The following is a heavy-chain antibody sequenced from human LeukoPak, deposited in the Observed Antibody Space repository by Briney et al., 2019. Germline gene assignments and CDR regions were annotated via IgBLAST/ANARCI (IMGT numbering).Heavy chain of an antibody. Sequence: SGGSLRLSCAVFGFTFSSYSMNWVRQTPGKGLEWVSSISSTSTYIYYADSVKGRFTISRDNAKNSLYLQMNSLRAEDTAVYYCARDEPALGFDYWGQGTLVTVSS. J-gene: IGHJ4*02. V-gene: IGHV3-21*01. CDR1: GFTFSSYS. CDR2: ISSTSTYI. D-gene: IGHD7-27*01. CDR3: ARDEPALGFDY.